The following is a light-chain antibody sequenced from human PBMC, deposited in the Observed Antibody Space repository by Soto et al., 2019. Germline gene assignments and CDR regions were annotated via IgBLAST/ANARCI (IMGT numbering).Light chain of an antibody. Sequence: EIAFTQSPGTLTLSPGETATLSSIWSKRVSSSYLAWYHQKPGQAPRLLIYGASTRETGIPARFSGSGSGTEFTLTINSLQSEDFAVYYCQQRSNWPRTFGQGTKVDIK. CDR1: KRVSSSY. J-gene: IGKJ1*01. CDR3: QQRSNWPRT. V-gene: IGKV3D-20*02. CDR2: GAS.